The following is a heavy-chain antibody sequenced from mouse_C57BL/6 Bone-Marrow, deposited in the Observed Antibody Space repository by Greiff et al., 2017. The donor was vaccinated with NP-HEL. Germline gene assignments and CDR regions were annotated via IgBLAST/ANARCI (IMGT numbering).Heavy chain of an antibody. CDR3: ARTTYYDYVDY. D-gene: IGHD2-4*01. CDR2: IHPNSGST. J-gene: IGHJ2*01. V-gene: IGHV1-64*01. CDR1: GYTFTSYW. Sequence: QVQLQQPGAELVKPGASVKLSCKASGYTFTSYWMHWVKQRPGQGLEWIGMIHPNSGSTNYNEKFKSKATLTVDKSSSTAYMQLSSLTSEDSAVYYCARTTYYDYVDYWGQGTTLTVSS.